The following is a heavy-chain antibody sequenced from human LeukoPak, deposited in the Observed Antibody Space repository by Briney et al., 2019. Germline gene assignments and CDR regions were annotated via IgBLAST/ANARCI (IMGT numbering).Heavy chain of an antibody. Sequence: GGSLRLSCAASGFTFSSYGMHWVRQAPGKGLEWVAFIRYDGSNRYYADSVKGRFTISRDNAKNSLFLQMNSLRAEDTAVYFCARATWDPNYYYYMDVWGKGTTVTISS. D-gene: IGHD1-26*01. CDR1: GFTFSSYG. J-gene: IGHJ6*03. V-gene: IGHV3-30*02. CDR3: ARATWDPNYYYYMDV. CDR2: IRYDGSNR.